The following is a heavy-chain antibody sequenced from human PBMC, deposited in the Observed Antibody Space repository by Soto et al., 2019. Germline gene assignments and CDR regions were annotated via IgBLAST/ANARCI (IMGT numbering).Heavy chain of an antibody. D-gene: IGHD3-3*01. J-gene: IGHJ4*02. CDR2: IFFTGST. CDR1: GGSVSSGSYH. Sequence: SETLSLTCTVSGGSVSSGSYHWSWIRQPPGKGLEWIGYIFFTGSTNYNPSLKSRVTISVDTSKNQFSLKLRSVTAADTAVYYCARVGHYDFWSGYYPAYFDYWGQGTLVTVSS. V-gene: IGHV4-61*01. CDR3: ARVGHYDFWSGYYPAYFDY.